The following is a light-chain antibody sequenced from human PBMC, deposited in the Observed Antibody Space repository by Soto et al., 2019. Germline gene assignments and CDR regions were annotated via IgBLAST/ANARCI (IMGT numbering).Light chain of an antibody. V-gene: IGKV3-20*01. CDR2: GAS. CDR3: QQDHLSPLT. Sequence: EIVLTQSPGALSVAPGETLSLSCRASEAINNNFVAWYQQRPGQVPRLLMYGASIRDSGVPDRISGRRSGTGFILNIARVEPGDSAVYFCQQDHLSPLTFGGGTQV. CDR1: EAINNNF. J-gene: IGKJ4*01.